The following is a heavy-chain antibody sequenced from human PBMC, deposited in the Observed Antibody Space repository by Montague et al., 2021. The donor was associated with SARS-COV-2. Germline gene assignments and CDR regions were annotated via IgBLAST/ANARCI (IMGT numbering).Heavy chain of an antibody. V-gene: IGHV4-4*07. J-gene: IGHJ4*02. CDR2: VTTSGTT. CDR3: ARTPTRPLSLDS. CDR1: GGSITGFS. Sequence: SETLSLTCAVSGGSITGFSWSRVRQPAGKGLEWIGRVTTSGTTNYSPSLRSRVTMSVDTSKNQFSLNLNPVTAADTAIYYCARTPTRPLSLDSWGQGTLVTVSS. D-gene: IGHD6-6*01.